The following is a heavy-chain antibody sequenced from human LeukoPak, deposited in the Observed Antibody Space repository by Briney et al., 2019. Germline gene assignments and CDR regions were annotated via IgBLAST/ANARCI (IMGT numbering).Heavy chain of an antibody. J-gene: IGHJ3*02. CDR2: IRYDGSNK. D-gene: IGHD6-19*01. CDR3: AKDHLLYSSGLDAFDI. Sequence: WRSLRLSCAASGFTFSSYGMHWVRQAPGKGLEWVAFIRYDGSNKYYADSVKGRFTISRDNSKNTLYLQMNSLRAEDTAVYYCAKDHLLYSSGLDAFDIWGQGTMVTVSS. CDR1: GFTFSSYG. V-gene: IGHV3-30*02.